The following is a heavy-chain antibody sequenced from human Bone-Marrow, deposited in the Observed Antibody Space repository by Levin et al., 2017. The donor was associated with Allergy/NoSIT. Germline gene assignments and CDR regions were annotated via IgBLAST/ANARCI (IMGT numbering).Heavy chain of an antibody. D-gene: IGHD6-13*01. CDR3: ARALKIESSTWFDA. CDR2: VGPAGDK. Sequence: PGGSLRLSCATSGFTFNNYDMHWVRQPPGKGLEWVSAVGPAGDKYYQASVKGRFTTSRENVKTSVYLQMNSLRDGDTAVYYCARALKIESSTWFDAWGQGTLVTVSS. V-gene: IGHV3-13*01. J-gene: IGHJ5*02. CDR1: GFTFNNYD.